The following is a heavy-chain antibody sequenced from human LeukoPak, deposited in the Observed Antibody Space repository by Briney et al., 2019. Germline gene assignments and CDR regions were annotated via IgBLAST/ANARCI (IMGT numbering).Heavy chain of an antibody. CDR1: GFTFDDYA. CDR2: ISWDGGST. CDR3: AKDTGRDGYNFGRGRRYYFDY. J-gene: IGHJ4*02. Sequence: HPGGSLRLSCAASGFTFDDYAMHWVRQAPGKGLEWVSLISWDGGSTYYADSVKGRFTISRDNSKNSLYLQMNSLRAEDTALYYCAKDTGRDGYNFGRGRRYYFDYWGREPWSPSPQ. V-gene: IGHV3-43D*03. D-gene: IGHD5-24*01.